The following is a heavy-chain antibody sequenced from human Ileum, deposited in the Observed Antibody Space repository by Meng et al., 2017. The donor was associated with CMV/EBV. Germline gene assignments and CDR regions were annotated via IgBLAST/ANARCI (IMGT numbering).Heavy chain of an antibody. CDR2: ISHSGIT. V-gene: IGHV4-34*01. CDR3: ARSRVYWYFDL. J-gene: IGHJ2*01. CDR1: GGSFSDYY. Sequence: QLPQLGAGRFKPSWTLSLPCAVYGGSFSDYYGSWIRQPPGKGLEWIGEISHSGITNYNPSLKSRVTISIDTSKKQFSLKLSSVTAADTAVYYCARSRVYWYFDLWGRGTLVTVSS.